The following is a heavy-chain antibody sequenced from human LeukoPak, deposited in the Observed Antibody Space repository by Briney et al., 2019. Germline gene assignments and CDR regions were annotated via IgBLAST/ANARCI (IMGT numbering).Heavy chain of an antibody. CDR2: ISSSSSYI. J-gene: IGHJ1*01. V-gene: IGHV3-21*01. D-gene: IGHD2-15*01. CDR3: ARPLGYCSGGSCYSPEYFQH. CDR1: GFTFSSYR. Sequence: GGSLLLSCAASGFTFSSYRMNWGRPAPGKGLGWVSSISSSSSYIYYADSVKGRFTISRDNANNSLYLQMNSLRAEDTAVYYCARPLGYCSGGSCYSPEYFQHWGQGTLVTVSS.